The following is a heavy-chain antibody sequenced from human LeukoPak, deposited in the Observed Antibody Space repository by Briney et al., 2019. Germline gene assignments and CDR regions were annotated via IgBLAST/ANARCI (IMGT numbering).Heavy chain of an antibody. J-gene: IGHJ4*02. CDR3: TFSMVVTPLRNY. V-gene: IGHV3-73*01. D-gene: IGHD4-23*01. CDR2: IGSKAGNYAT. CDR1: GLTFSGSG. Sequence: GGSLKLSCAASGLTFSGSGMHWVRQASGKGLEWLGRIGSKAGNYATTYAASVRGRFIISRDDSKNMAYLQMDSLKTEDTAVYYCTFSMVVTPLRNYWGQGTLVTISS.